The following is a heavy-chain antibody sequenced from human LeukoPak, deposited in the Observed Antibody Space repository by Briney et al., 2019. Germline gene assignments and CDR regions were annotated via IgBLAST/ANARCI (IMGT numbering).Heavy chain of an antibody. V-gene: IGHV3-23*01. D-gene: IGHD6-13*01. CDR1: GFTFSSYA. CDR2: ISGSGGST. Sequence: SGGSLRLSCAASGFTFSSYAMSWVRQAPGKGLEWVSAISGSGGSTYYADSVKGRFTISRDNSKNTLYLQMNSLRADDTAVYYCARGRKTGYSSSWYPPDFDYWGQGTLVTVSS. J-gene: IGHJ4*02. CDR3: ARGRKTGYSSSWYPPDFDY.